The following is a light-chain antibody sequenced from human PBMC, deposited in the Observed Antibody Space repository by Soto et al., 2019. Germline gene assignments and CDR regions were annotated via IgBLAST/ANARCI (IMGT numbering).Light chain of an antibody. Sequence: QSVLTQPPSASASLGASVTLTCTLSSGYSNYKVDWYQQRPGKGPRFVMRVGTGGMVGSKGDGIPDRFPVLGSGLNRYLTIKNIQEEDESDYHCGADHGSGSNFVVVFGGGTKLTVL. CDR1: SGYSNYK. CDR3: GADHGSGSNFVVV. J-gene: IGLJ2*01. CDR2: VGTGGMVG. V-gene: IGLV9-49*01.